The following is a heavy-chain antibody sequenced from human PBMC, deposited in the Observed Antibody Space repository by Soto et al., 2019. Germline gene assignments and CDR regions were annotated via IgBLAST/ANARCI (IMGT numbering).Heavy chain of an antibody. Sequence: SETLSLTCTVSGGSVSSGSYYWSWIRQPPGKGLEWIGYIYYSGSTNYNPSLKSRITISVDKSNNHFSLKLTSVTAADTAVYYCARVGDYLWGNYRPFDYWGQGTLVTVSS. V-gene: IGHV4-61*03. CDR3: ARVGDYLWGNYRPFDY. J-gene: IGHJ4*02. CDR1: GGSVSSGSYY. D-gene: IGHD3-16*02. CDR2: IYYSGST.